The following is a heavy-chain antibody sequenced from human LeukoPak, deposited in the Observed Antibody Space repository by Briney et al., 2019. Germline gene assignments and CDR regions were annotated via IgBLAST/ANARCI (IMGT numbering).Heavy chain of an antibody. J-gene: IGHJ4*02. CDR3: ARDYDQRGGWYYFDY. V-gene: IGHV4-34*01. Sequence: SETLSLTCAVYGGSFSGYYWSWIRQPPGKGLEWIGEINHSGSTNYNPSLKSRVTISVDTSKNQFSLKLSSVTAADTAVYYCARDYDQRGGWYYFDYWGQGTLVTVSS. D-gene: IGHD6-19*01. CDR1: GGSFSGYY. CDR2: INHSGST.